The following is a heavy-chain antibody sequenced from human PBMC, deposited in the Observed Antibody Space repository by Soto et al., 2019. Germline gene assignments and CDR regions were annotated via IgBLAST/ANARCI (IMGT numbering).Heavy chain of an antibody. CDR1: GGSISTNW. CDR2: IYHSGRT. Sequence: QVQLQESGPGLMKPSGTLSLTCAVSGGSISTNWWSWVRQPPGKGMEWIGEIYHSGRTNYNPSLENRVTMSVEKSRNHLSLILNSVTAADTAVYYCGRHIAVSGTRGFDFWGQGTLVTVSS. J-gene: IGHJ4*02. CDR3: GRHIAVSGTRGFDF. V-gene: IGHV4-4*02. D-gene: IGHD6-19*01.